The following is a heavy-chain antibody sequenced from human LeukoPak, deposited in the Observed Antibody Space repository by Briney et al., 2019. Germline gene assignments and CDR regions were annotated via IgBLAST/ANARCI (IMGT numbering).Heavy chain of an antibody. D-gene: IGHD3-3*02. J-gene: IGHJ4*02. CDR2: INPNSGGT. CDR1: GYTFTGYY. Sequence: ASVKVSCKASGYTFTGYYMHWVRQAPGQGVEWMGWINPNSGGTNYAQKFQGRVTMTRDTSISTAYMELSRLRSDDTAVYYCARNHFWSGYYPAYWGQGTLVTVSS. CDR3: ARNHFWSGYYPAY. V-gene: IGHV1-2*02.